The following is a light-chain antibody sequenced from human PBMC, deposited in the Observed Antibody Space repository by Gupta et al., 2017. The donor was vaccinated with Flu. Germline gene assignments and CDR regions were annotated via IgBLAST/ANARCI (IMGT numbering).Light chain of an antibody. CDR2: LND. CDR3: ATWDDSLNGLFV. J-gene: IGLJ1*01. V-gene: IGLV1-44*01. Sequence: VTISCYGSSSNIGSGLVSWYQHLPGTAPKLLIHLNDRRPSGVPERFSASKSGTSASLAISGLQSEDEANYYCATWDDSLNGLFVFGAGTKVTVL. CDR1: SSNIGSGL.